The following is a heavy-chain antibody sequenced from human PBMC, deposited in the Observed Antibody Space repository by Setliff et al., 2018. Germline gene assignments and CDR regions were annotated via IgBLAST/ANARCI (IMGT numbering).Heavy chain of an antibody. J-gene: IGHJ3*02. D-gene: IGHD5-12*01. V-gene: IGHV4-34*01. CDR1: GGSFSGYY. CDR3: TRGPDGYTYQGAFDI. CDR2: INHSGST. Sequence: PSETLSLTCAVYGGSFSGYYWSWIRQPPGKGLEWIGEINHSGSTNYNPPLKSRVTISVDTSKNQFSLKLSSVTAADTAVYYCTRGPDGYTYQGAFDIWGQGTMVTVSS.